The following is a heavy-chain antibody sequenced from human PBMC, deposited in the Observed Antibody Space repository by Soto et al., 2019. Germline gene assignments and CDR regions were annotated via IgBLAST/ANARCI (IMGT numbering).Heavy chain of an antibody. J-gene: IGHJ6*03. V-gene: IGHV3-49*03. CDR3: TRDQIHYGEWYYYYYMDV. CDR1: GFTFGDYA. Sequence: GGSLRLSCTASGFTFGDYAMSWFRQAPGKGLEWVGFIRSKAYGGTTEYAASVKGRFTISRDDSKSIAYLQMNSLKTEDTAVYYCTRDQIHYGEWYYYYYMDVWGKGTTVTVSS. CDR2: IRSKAYGGTT. D-gene: IGHD4-17*01.